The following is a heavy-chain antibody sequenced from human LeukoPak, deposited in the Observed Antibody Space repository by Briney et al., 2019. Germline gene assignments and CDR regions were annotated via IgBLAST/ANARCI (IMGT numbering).Heavy chain of an antibody. CDR1: GFTFSSYA. Sequence: QPGRSLRLSCAASGFTFSSYAMHWVRQAPGKGLEWLAVISYDGSNKYYADSVKGRFTISRDNSKNTLYLQMNSLRAEDTAVYYCAKSGSSGYMDDYWGQGTLVTVSS. V-gene: IGHV3-30-3*02. J-gene: IGHJ4*02. CDR3: AKSGSSGYMDDY. D-gene: IGHD3-22*01. CDR2: ISYDGSNK.